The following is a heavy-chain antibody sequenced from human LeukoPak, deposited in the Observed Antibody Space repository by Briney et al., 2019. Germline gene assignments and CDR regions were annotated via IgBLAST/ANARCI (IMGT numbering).Heavy chain of an antibody. CDR2: IYYSGTT. V-gene: IGHV4-30-4*01. CDR3: AREVSRWPYYFDY. Sequence: PSQTLSLTCTVSGGSISSGDYYWSWIRQPPGKGLEWIGYIYYSGTTYYNPSLKSRVTISVDTSKNQFSLKLSSVTAADTAVYYCAREVSRWPYYFDYWGQGTLVTVSS. CDR1: GGSISSGDYY. D-gene: IGHD4-23*01. J-gene: IGHJ4*02.